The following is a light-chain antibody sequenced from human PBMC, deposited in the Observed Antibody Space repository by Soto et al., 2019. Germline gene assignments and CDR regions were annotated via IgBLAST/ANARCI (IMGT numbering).Light chain of an antibody. Sequence: AIRMTQSPSSFSASTGDRVTITCRASQGISSYLAWYQQKPWKAPKVLIYAASTLQSGVPSRFSGSGSGTDFTLTISCLQSEDFATYYCQQYYNYPPITFGQGTRLEMK. CDR1: QGISSY. CDR2: AAS. V-gene: IGKV1-8*01. J-gene: IGKJ5*01. CDR3: QQYYNYPPIT.